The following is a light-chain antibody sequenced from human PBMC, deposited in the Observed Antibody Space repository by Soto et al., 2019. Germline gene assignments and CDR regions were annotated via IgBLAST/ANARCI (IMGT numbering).Light chain of an antibody. CDR2: LGD. Sequence: QSVLTQTPSASSTPGQTVTISCSGSTSNIGTFYVYWYQHLPGTAPKLLIYLGDQRASGVSDRFSGSKSGTSASLAINGLRSDDEADYYCAAWDGNLNAYVFGSGTKVTVL. CDR3: AAWDGNLNAYV. J-gene: IGLJ1*01. V-gene: IGLV1-47*02. CDR1: TSNIGTFY.